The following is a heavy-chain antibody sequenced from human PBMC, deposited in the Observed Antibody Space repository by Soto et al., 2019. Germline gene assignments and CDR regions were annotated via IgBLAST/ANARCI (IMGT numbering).Heavy chain of an antibody. V-gene: IGHV3-23*01. CDR2: ISGSGTST. CDR3: AKPNIVLMVYASFDY. J-gene: IGHJ4*02. Sequence: GSLRLSCAASGFTFSNYAMSWVRQAPGRGLEWVSTISGSGTSTYYADSVKGRFTVSRDNSKNTLFLQMSSLRAEDTAVYYCAKPNIVLMVYASFDYWGQGTLVTVSS. CDR1: GFTFSNYA. D-gene: IGHD2-8*01.